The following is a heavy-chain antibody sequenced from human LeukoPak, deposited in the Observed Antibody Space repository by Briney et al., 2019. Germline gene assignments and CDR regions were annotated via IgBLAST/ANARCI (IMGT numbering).Heavy chain of an antibody. CDR1: GGSISSSGYY. J-gene: IGHJ4*02. V-gene: IGHV4-39*01. CDR2: ISYTGTT. CDR3: ARRRIVATIDY. D-gene: IGHD5-12*01. Sequence: SETLSLTCGVSGGSISSSGYYWAWIRQPPGTGLEWTGSISYTGTTYYNPSLKSRLTISADRSKNQFSLKLTSVTAADTAVYYCARRRIVATIDYWGQGTLVTVSS.